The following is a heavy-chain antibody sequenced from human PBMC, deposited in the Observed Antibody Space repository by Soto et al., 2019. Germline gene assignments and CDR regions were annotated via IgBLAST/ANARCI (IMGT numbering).Heavy chain of an antibody. D-gene: IGHD3-10*01. V-gene: IGHV1-69*05. J-gene: IGHJ5*02. CDR2: IILPFGTP. CDR3: ARGTPVWFDP. Sequence: ASVKVSCKASGTTFSNFAIGWVRQAPGQGLEWMGGIILPFGTPNYAQKFQGRVTITRDTSASTAYMELSSLRSEDTAVYYCARGTPVWFDPWGQGTLVTVSS. CDR1: GTTFSNFA.